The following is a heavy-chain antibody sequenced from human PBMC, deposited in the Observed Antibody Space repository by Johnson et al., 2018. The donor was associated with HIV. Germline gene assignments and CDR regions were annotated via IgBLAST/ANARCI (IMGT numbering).Heavy chain of an antibody. CDR1: GFTFSSYA. CDR2: ISDSGGST. D-gene: IGHD7-27*01. V-gene: IGHV3-23*04. Sequence: VQLVESGGGLVQPGGSLRLSCAASGFTFSSYAMWWVRQAPGKGLEWVSGISDSGGSTHYADSVKGRCTISKDNSNNTLYLQMNSLRAEDTAVYYCTGDGDNPRIWGQETMVTVSS. CDR3: TGDGDNPRI. J-gene: IGHJ3*02.